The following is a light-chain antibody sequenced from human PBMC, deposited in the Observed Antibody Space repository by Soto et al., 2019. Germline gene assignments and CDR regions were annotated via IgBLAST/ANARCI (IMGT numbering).Light chain of an antibody. V-gene: IGKV1-9*01. CDR3: PQLFDAPLT. CDR2: AAS. Sequence: DIQMTQSPSTLSGAVGDRVTITCRASQTISTSLAWYQVKPGKAPKLLIYAASTLESGVPSRFSATVSGTEFSLTITSLQPEDFATDYCPQLFDAPLTSAHGTRLEIK. J-gene: IGKJ5*01. CDR1: QTISTS.